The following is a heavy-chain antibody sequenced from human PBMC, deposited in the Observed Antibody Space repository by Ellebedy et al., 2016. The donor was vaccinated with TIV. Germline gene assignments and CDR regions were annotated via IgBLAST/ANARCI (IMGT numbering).Heavy chain of an antibody. V-gene: IGHV6-1*01. CDR3: ARADESPSGSDPLDY. CDR1: GDSVSRNSAA. CDR2: TYYRSKWYN. J-gene: IGHJ4*02. Sequence: SQTLSLTCAISGDSVSRNSAAWNWIRQSPSRGLEWLGRTYYRSKWYNDYAVSVKSRLTNNPNTSNNQFSLQLNSVTPEDTAVYYCARADESPSGSDPLDYWGQGTLVTVSS. D-gene: IGHD1-26*01.